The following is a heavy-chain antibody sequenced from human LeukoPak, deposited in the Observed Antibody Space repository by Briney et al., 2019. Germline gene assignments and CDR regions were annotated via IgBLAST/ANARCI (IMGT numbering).Heavy chain of an antibody. CDR3: ARDPSYPTGH. V-gene: IGHV3-48*04. D-gene: IGHD1-14*01. CDR2: ISSSSSTI. Sequence: PGGSLRLSCAASGFTFSSYSMNWVRQAPGKGLEWVSYISSSSSTIYYADSVEGRFTISRDNAKNSLYLQMNSLRAEDTAVYYCARDPSYPTGHWGQGTLVTVSS. CDR1: GFTFSSYS. J-gene: IGHJ4*02.